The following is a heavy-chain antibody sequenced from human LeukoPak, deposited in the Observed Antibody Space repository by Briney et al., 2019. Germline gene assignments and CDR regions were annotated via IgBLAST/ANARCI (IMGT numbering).Heavy chain of an antibody. V-gene: IGHV1-8*01. CDR1: GYTFTTYD. Sequence: GASVKVSCKASGYTFTTYDINSVRQATGQGLEWMGWMNPNSGNTGYAQKFQGRVTMTRNTSMSTAYMELSSLRSEDTAVYYCARANYYGSGKKDLDYWGQGTLVTVSS. CDR2: MNPNSGNT. J-gene: IGHJ4*02. D-gene: IGHD3-10*01. CDR3: ARANYYGSGKKDLDY.